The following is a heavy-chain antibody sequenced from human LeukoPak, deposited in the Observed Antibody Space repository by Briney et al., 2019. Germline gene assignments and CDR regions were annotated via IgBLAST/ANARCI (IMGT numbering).Heavy chain of an antibody. J-gene: IGHJ4*02. CDR2: ISGSGGST. CDR1: GFTFSSYA. Sequence: GGSLRLSCAASGFTFSSYAMSWVRQAPGKGLEWVSAISGSGGSTYYADSVKGGFTISRDNSKNTLYLQMNSLRAEDTAVYYCAKESGAYDILTGYYRSGEDYWGQGTLVTVSS. V-gene: IGHV3-23*01. CDR3: AKESGAYDILTGYYRSGEDY. D-gene: IGHD3-9*01.